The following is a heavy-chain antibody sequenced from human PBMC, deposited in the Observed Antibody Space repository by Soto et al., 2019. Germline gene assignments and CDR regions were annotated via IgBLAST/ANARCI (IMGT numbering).Heavy chain of an antibody. V-gene: IGHV1-46*01. J-gene: IGHJ4*02. D-gene: IGHD3-22*01. CDR3: ARVRYYYDSSGYYGDYFDY. CDR2: INPSGGST. CDR1: GYTFTSYY. Sequence: ASVKVSCKASGYTFTSYYIHWVRQAPGQGLEWMGIINPSGGSTSYAQKFQGRVTMTTDTSTSTAYMELRSLRSDDTAVYYCARVRYYYDSSGYYGDYFDYWGQGTLVTVSS.